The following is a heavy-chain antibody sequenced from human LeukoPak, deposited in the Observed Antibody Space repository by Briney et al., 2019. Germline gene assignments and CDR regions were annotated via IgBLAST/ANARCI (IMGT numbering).Heavy chain of an antibody. V-gene: IGHV3-23*01. CDR2: ISGSGGNT. CDR3: AKKKQLGTGDAFDI. Sequence: GGSLRLSCAASGFTFSTDVMSWVRQAPGKGLECVSAISGSGGNTYYADSVKGRFTISRDNSKNTLYLQMDSLRAEDTAVYYCAKKKQLGTGDAFDIWGQGTMVTVSS. CDR1: GFTFSTDV. J-gene: IGHJ3*02. D-gene: IGHD5-18*01.